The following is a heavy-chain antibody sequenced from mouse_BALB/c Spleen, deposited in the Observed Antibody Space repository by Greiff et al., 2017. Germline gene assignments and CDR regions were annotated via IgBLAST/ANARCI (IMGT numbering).Heavy chain of an antibody. J-gene: IGHJ2*01. CDR3: ARLGITTGFDY. Sequence: EVKLVESGGGLVQPGGSLKLSCAASGFTFSSYTMSWVRQTPEKRLEWVAYISNGGGSTYYPDTVKGRFTISRDNAKNTLYLQMSSLKSEDTAMYYCARLGITTGFDYWGQGTTLTGSS. CDR2: ISNGGGST. CDR1: GFTFSSYT. D-gene: IGHD2-4*01. V-gene: IGHV5-12-2*01.